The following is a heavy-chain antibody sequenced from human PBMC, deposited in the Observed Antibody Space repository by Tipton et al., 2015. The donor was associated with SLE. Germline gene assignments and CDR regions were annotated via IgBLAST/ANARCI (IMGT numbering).Heavy chain of an antibody. J-gene: IGHJ3*02. V-gene: IGHV4-34*01. D-gene: IGHD5-24*01. Sequence: TLSLTCAVYGGSFSGYYWSWVRQPPGKGLEWIGEINDSGSTNYNLSLKSRVTMSVDMSKSQFSLNLRSATAADTAVYYCARQGRDDAFDIWGQGTMVTVSS. CDR2: INDSGST. CDR3: ARQGRDDAFDI. CDR1: GGSFSGYY.